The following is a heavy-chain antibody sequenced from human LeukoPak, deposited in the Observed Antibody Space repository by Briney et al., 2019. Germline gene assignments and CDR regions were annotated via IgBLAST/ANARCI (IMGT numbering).Heavy chain of an antibody. V-gene: IGHV4-59*01. J-gene: IGHJ4*02. CDR3: ARGSYGDGFDY. D-gene: IGHD4-17*01. Sequence: PSETLSLTCTVSGGSISSYYWSWIRQPPGKGLEWIGYIYYSGSTNYNPSLKSRVTISVDTSKNQFSLKLGSVTAADTAVYYCARGSYGDGFDYWGQGTLVTVSS. CDR1: GGSISSYY. CDR2: IYYSGST.